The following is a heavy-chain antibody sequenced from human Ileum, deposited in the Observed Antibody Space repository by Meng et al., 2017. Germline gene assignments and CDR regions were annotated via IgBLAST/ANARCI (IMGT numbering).Heavy chain of an antibody. V-gene: IGHV4-61*01. CDR3: ARDHWGSLDY. Sequence: ESGPGPVRPSETLSLTCTVSGAFVRSNNDGWGWIRQPPGKGLEWIGYGSTNHNPSLKSRVTISVDTSKNQFFLTLNSVTAADTAIYYCARDHWGSLDYWGQGILVTVSS. CDR2: GST. CDR1: GAFVRSNNDG. D-gene: IGHD7-27*01. J-gene: IGHJ4*02.